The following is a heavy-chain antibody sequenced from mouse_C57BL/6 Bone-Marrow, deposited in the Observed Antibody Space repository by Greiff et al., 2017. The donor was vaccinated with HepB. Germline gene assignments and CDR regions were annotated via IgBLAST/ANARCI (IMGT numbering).Heavy chain of an antibody. V-gene: IGHV3-1*01. CDR3: ARGTGTSYFDY. CDR1: GYSITSGYD. CDR2: ISYSGST. Sequence: EVQLQESGPGMVKPSQSLSLTCTVTGYSITSGYDWHWIRHFPGNKLEWMGYISYSGSTNYNPSLKSRISITHDTSKNHFFLKLNSVTTEDTATYYCARGTGTSYFDYWGQGTTLTVSS. D-gene: IGHD4-1*01. J-gene: IGHJ2*01.